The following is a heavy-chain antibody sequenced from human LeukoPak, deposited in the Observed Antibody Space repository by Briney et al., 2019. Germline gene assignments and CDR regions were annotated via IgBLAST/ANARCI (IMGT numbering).Heavy chain of an antibody. V-gene: IGHV3-48*01. CDR1: GFTFSVFG. D-gene: IGHD2-2*01. CDR3: ARFACSTSCFGDY. Sequence: GGSLRLSCAASGFTFSVFGMNWVRQAPGKGLEWVSYISSSSSTDYADSVKGRFTISRDNAKNSLYLQMNSLRSDDTAVYYCARFACSTSCFGDYWGQGTLVTVSS. J-gene: IGHJ4*02. CDR2: ISSSSST.